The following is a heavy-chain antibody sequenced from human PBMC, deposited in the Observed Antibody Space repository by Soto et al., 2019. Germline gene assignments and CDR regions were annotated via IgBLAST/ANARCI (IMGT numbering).Heavy chain of an antibody. Sequence: SETLSLTCAVYVGSFSGYYWTWIRQSPEKGLEWIGEVNHSGTTYYNPSLKSRVTISVDTSKNQFSLKLSSVTAADTAVYYCARHLITGGSCFNWFDPWGQGTLVTVS. D-gene: IGHD2-15*01. J-gene: IGHJ5*02. CDR2: VNHSGTT. V-gene: IGHV4-34*01. CDR1: VGSFSGYY. CDR3: ARHLITGGSCFNWFDP.